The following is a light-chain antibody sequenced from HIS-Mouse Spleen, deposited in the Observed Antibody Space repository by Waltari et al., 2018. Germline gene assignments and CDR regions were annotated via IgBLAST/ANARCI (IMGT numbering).Light chain of an antibody. CDR2: GAS. V-gene: IGKV3-15*01. J-gene: IGKJ1*01. CDR1: QSVSSN. CDR3: QQYNNSWT. Sequence: EIVMTQSPATLSVSPGERATRSCRASQSVSSNLAWYQQKPGHAPRLLIYGASTRATGIPARFSGSGSGTEFTLTISSMQSEDFAVYYCQQYNNSWTFGQGTKVEIK.